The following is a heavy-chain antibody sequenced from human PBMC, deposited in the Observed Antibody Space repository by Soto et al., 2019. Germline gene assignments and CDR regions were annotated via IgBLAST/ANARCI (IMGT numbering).Heavy chain of an antibody. CDR1: GFTFSSYA. D-gene: IGHD3-22*01. Sequence: VGSLRLSCAASGFTFSSYAMSWVRQAPGKGLEWVSAISGSGGSTYYADSVKGRFTISRDNSKNTLYLQMNSLRAEDTAVYYCAKDYADSSGSLNWFDPWGQGTLVTVSS. CDR3: AKDYADSSGSLNWFDP. J-gene: IGHJ5*02. CDR2: ISGSGGST. V-gene: IGHV3-23*01.